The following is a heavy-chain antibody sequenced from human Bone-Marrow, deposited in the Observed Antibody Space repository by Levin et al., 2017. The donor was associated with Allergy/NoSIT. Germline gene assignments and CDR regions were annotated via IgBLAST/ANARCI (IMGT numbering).Heavy chain of an antibody. D-gene: IGHD2-15*01. CDR2: ITSVGSNYT. J-gene: IGHJ4*02. CDR1: GFTFRTYS. CDR3: ARDMRGGRGFLDY. V-gene: IGHV3-21*01. Sequence: GGSLRLSCAASGFTFRTYSMNWVRQAPGRGLEWVSSITSVGSNYTYYGDSVKGRFTISRDNAKNSLYLQMNRLRAEDTAVYYCARDMRGGRGFLDYWGQGTLVTVSS.